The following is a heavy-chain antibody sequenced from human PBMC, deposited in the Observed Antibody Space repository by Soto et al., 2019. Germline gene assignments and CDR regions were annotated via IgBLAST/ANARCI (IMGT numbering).Heavy chain of an antibody. CDR1: GGSFSGYY. CDR2: INHSGST. Sequence: SETLSLTCAGYGGSFSGYYWSWIRQPPGKGLEWIGEINHSGSTNYNPSRKSRVTISVDTSKNQFSLKVTSVTAADTAVYFCARVTKVPDAVLGYFAFWGRGTLVTVSS. D-gene: IGHD2-8*01. J-gene: IGHJ4*02. CDR3: ARVTKVPDAVLGYFAF. V-gene: IGHV4-34*01.